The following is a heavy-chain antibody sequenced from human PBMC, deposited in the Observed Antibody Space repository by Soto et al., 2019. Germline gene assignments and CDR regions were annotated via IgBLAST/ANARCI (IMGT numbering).Heavy chain of an antibody. CDR2: ISAYNGNT. CDR3: AREYCSGGSCYADSFYFDY. Sequence: GASVKVSCKASGYTFTSYGISWVRQAPGQGLEWMVWISAYNGNTNYAQKFQGRVTMTTDTSTSTAYMELRSLRSGDTAVYYCAREYCSGGSCYADSFYFDYWGQGTQVTVSS. D-gene: IGHD2-15*01. CDR1: GYTFTSYG. V-gene: IGHV1-18*01. J-gene: IGHJ4*02.